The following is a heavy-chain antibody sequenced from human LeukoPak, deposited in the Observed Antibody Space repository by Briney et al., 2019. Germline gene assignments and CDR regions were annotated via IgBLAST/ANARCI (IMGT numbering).Heavy chain of an antibody. V-gene: IGHV4-38-2*01. CDR1: GYSISSGYY. J-gene: IGHJ3*02. D-gene: IGHD2-2*01. CDR3: ARPRGATAMVAFDI. Sequence: KTSETLSLTCAVSGYSISSGYYWGWIRQPPGKGLEWIGSIYHSGSTFYNPSLKSRVTISADTSKNQFSLTLSSVTAADTAVYYCARPRGATAMVAFDIWGQGTMVTVSS. CDR2: IYHSGST.